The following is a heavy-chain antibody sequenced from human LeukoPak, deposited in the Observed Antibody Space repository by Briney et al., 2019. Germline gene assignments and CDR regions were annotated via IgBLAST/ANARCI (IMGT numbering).Heavy chain of an antibody. J-gene: IGHJ4*02. CDR3: ARDEDIVVVQAEGFDY. V-gene: IGHV3-7*01. Sequence: AGGSLRLSCAASGFTVSSDWMSWVRQAPGKGLEWVANIKQDGSEKYYVDSVKGRFTISRDNAKNSLYLQMNSLRAEDTAVYSCARDEDIVVVQAEGFDYWGQGTLVTVSS. CDR1: GFTVSSDW. CDR2: IKQDGSEK. D-gene: IGHD2-2*01.